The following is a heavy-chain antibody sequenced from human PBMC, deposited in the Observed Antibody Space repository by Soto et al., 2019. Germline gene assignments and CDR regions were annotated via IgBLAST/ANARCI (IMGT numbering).Heavy chain of an antibody. J-gene: IGHJ6*02. CDR1: GYTFTSYD. Sequence: QVQLVQSGAEVKKPGASVKVSCKASGYTFTSYDINWVRQAPGQGLEWMGWMNPNIAKTGYAQKFQGRVTMTRNTSISTAYKELSSLRSGGTAVYYCAREGGRGMDVWGQGTTVTVSS. CDR3: AREGGRGMDV. D-gene: IGHD3-16*01. V-gene: IGHV1-8*01. CDR2: MNPNIAKT.